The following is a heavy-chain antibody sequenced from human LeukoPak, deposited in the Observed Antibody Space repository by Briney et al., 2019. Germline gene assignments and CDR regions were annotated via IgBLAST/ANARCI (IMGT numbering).Heavy chain of an antibody. CDR3: ARGFPAPGYSSSWYHHYYYYYGMDV. CDR1: GGSFSGYY. J-gene: IGHJ6*02. V-gene: IGHV4-34*01. Sequence: SETLSLTCAVYGGSFSGYYWSWIRQPPGKGLEWIGEINHSGSTNYNPSLTSRVTISVDTSKNQFSLKLSSVTAADTAVYYCARGFPAPGYSSSWYHHYYYYYGMDVWGQGTTVTVSS. D-gene: IGHD6-13*01. CDR2: INHSGST.